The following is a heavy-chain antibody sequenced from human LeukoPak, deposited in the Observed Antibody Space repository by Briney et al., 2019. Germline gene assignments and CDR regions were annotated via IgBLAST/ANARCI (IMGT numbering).Heavy chain of an antibody. D-gene: IGHD6-19*01. CDR1: GGSISSYY. CDR2: IYYSGST. CDR3: ARHNGWSLDY. V-gene: IGHV4-59*01. Sequence: PSETLSLTCTVSGGSISSYYWSWIRQPPGKGLEWIGHIYYSGSTNYNPSLKSRVTISVDTSKKQFSLKLSSVTAADTAVYYCARHNGWSLDYWGQGTLVTVSS. J-gene: IGHJ4*02.